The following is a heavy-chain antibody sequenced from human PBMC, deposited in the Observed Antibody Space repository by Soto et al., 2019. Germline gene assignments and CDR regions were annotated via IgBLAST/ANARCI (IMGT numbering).Heavy chain of an antibody. CDR1: GFSFSTYW. Sequence: EVQMVESGGGLVQPGGSLRLSCAASGFSFSTYWMYWVRQAPGKGLEWVANVNEDGTEKNYVDSVKGRFTISRDNAKNSLYLQMDSLRAADTGVSYWSHTCVGGQGTLVTVSS. CDR2: VNEDGTEK. V-gene: IGHV3-7*01. J-gene: IGHJ4*02. CDR3: SHTCV. D-gene: IGHD2-21*01.